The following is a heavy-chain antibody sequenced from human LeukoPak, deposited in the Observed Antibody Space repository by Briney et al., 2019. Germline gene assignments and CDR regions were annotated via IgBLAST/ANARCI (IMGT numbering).Heavy chain of an antibody. D-gene: IGHD3-3*01. CDR1: GFTFSAHS. J-gene: IGHJ4*02. V-gene: IGHV3-11*01. CDR2: ISSSGSTI. Sequence: PGGSLRLSCAASGFTFSAHSMCWIRQAPGKGLEWVSYISSSGSTIYYADSVKGRFTISRDNAKNSLYLQMNSLRAEDTAVYYCAREMWRGFVDYWGQGTLVTVSS. CDR3: AREMWRGFVDY.